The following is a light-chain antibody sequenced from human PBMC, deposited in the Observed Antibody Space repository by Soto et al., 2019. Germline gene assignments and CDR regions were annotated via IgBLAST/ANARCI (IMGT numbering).Light chain of an antibody. Sequence: EIVLTQSPGTLSLSPGERATLSCRASQSVSNNYLAWYQQKPGQAPRLLIYGVSSRGYGIPDRFSGSGSGTDFTLTISSLQPEDFATYYCQESYSTPRWTFGQGTKVDIK. CDR2: GVS. CDR3: QESYSTPRWT. CDR1: QSVSNNY. V-gene: IGKV3-20*01. J-gene: IGKJ1*01.